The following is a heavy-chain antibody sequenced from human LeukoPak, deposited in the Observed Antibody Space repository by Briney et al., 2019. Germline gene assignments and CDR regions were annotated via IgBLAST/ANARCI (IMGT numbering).Heavy chain of an antibody. CDR1: GFTFSNAW. J-gene: IGHJ4*02. V-gene: IGHV3-15*01. Sequence: GGSLRLSCAASGFTFSNAWMSWVRQAPGKGLEWVGRIKSKTDGGTTDYAAPVKGRFTISRDDSKNTLYLQMNSLKTEDTAVYYCARDHYYHISGYPGYWGQGTLVTVSS. CDR3: ARDHYYHISGYPGY. D-gene: IGHD3-22*01. CDR2: IKSKTDGGTT.